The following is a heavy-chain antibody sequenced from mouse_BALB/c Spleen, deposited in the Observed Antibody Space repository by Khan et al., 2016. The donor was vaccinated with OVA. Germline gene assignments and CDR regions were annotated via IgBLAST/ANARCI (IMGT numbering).Heavy chain of an antibody. CDR1: GYSFTSYY. J-gene: IGHJ3*01. CDR3: TRHGYVAWFAY. V-gene: IGHV1S135*01. CDR2: VDPFNGGT. Sequence: VQLQQSGPELMKPGASVKISCKASGYSFTSYYIHWVKQSHGKSLEWIGYVDPFNGGTSYNQKFKGKATLTVDKSSSTAYMRLSSLTSEDSAVYYCTRHGYVAWFAYWGQGTLVTVSA. D-gene: IGHD2-2*01.